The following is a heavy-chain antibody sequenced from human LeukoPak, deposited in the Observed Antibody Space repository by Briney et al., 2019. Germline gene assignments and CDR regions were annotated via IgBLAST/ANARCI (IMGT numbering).Heavy chain of an antibody. V-gene: IGHV4-61*02. CDR3: ARDTGYFDF. CDR2: IYTSGST. Sequence: SQTLSLTCTVSGGSISSGSYYWSWIRQPAGKGLEWIGRIYTSGSTNYNPSLKSRVTVSLDTSKNQFSLKLSSVTAADTAVYYCARDTGYFDFWGQGTLVTVSS. CDR1: GGSISSGSYY. D-gene: IGHD4-11*01. J-gene: IGHJ4*02.